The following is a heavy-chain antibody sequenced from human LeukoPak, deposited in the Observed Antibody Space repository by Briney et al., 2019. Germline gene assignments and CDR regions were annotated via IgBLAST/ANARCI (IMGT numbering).Heavy chain of an antibody. CDR3: ARGSGYSYAFDY. Sequence: PGGSLRLSCAASGFTFSSYAMHWVRQAPGKGLEWVAVISYDGSNKYYADSVKGRFTISRDNSKNTLYLQMNSLRAEDTAVYYCARGSGYSYAFDYWGQGTLVTVSS. D-gene: IGHD5-18*01. V-gene: IGHV3-30*04. CDR2: ISYDGSNK. CDR1: GFTFSSYA. J-gene: IGHJ4*02.